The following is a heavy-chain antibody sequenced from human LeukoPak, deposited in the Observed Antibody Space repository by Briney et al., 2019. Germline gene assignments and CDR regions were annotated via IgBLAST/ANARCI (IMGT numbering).Heavy chain of an antibody. V-gene: IGHV3-48*03. J-gene: IGHJ4*02. CDR1: GFTFRSYE. Sequence: GGSLRLSCAASGFTFRSYEMNWVRQAPGKGLEWVSYIGTSGSPTYYADSVKGRFTISRDNAKSSLFLQMKSLRAEDTAVYCCATFANINYFDSWGQGTLVTVSS. D-gene: IGHD1/OR15-1a*01. CDR3: ATFANINYFDS. CDR2: IGTSGSPT.